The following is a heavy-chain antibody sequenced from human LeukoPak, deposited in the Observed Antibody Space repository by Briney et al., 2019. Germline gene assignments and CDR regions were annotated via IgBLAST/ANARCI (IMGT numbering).Heavy chain of an antibody. D-gene: IGHD1-26*01. CDR2: IIPIFGTA. V-gene: IGHV1-69*13. CDR3: ARGSGSYRRANFDY. Sequence: GASVKVSCKASGGTFSSYAISWVRQAPGQGLEWMGGIIPIFGTANYAQKFQGRVTITADESTSTAYMELSSLRSEDTAVYYCARGSGSYRRANFDYWGQGTLVTVSS. J-gene: IGHJ4*02. CDR1: GGTFSSYA.